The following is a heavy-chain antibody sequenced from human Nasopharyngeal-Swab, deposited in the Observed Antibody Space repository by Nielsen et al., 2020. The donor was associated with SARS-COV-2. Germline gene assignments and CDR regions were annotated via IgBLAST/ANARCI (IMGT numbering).Heavy chain of an antibody. V-gene: IGHV3-48*01. CDR2: ISRRSDTI. CDR1: GFTFSAYN. J-gene: IGHJ4*02. D-gene: IGHD2-2*01. CDR3: AKSRTSWYFDY. Sequence: GGSLRLSCAASGFTFSAYNINWVRQAPGKGLEWVSYISRRSDTIYYADSVKGRFTISRDNVKNSLYLQMNSLRAEDTAVYYCAKSRTSWYFDYWGQGTLVTVSS.